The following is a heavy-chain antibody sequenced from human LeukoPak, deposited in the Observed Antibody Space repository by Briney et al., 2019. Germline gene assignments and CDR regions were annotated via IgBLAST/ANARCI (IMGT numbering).Heavy chain of an antibody. D-gene: IGHD2-15*01. V-gene: IGHV4-59*01. Sequence: SETLSLTCTVSGGSISSYYWSWLRQPPGKGLEWIGYIYYSGSTNYNPSLKSRVTISVDTSKNQFSLKLSSVTAADTAVYYCARDRWYCSGGSCGLDYWGQGTLVTVSS. CDR2: IYYSGST. CDR1: GGSISSYY. CDR3: ARDRWYCSGGSCGLDY. J-gene: IGHJ4*02.